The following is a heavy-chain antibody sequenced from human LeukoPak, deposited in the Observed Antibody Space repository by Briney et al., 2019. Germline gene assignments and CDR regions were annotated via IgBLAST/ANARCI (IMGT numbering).Heavy chain of an antibody. CDR2: ISYDGNDK. V-gene: IGHV3-30*18. D-gene: IGHD3-9*01. CDR3: AKDMGTGYNSQDY. CDR1: GFTFSRHG. J-gene: IGHJ4*02. Sequence: PGGSLRLSCAVSGFTFSRHGVHWVRQAPGKGLEWVAVISYDGNDKYYADSVKGRFTISRDTPKNTLYLQTNGLRAEDTALYYCAKDMGTGYNSQDYWGQGTLVTVSS.